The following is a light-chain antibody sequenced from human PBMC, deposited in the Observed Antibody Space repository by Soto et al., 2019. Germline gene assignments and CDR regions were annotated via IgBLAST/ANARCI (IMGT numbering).Light chain of an antibody. Sequence: DIQMTQSPSTLSASVGDRVTITCRASQSISSLLAWYQQKPGKAPKLLIYDASSLQSGVPSRFSGSGSGTGFTLTISSLQPDNFATYYCQQFHSYSWTFGQGTKVDVK. J-gene: IGKJ1*01. V-gene: IGKV1-5*01. CDR2: DAS. CDR1: QSISSL. CDR3: QQFHSYSWT.